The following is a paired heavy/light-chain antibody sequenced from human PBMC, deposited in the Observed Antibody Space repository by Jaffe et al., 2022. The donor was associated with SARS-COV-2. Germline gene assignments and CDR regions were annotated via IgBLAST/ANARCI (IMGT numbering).Light chain of an antibody. J-gene: IGKJ2*01. Sequence: DIQMTQSPSYLSASVGDRVTITCQASQDIMKYLNWYQHKPGEAPKLLIYGASNLQTGVPSRFSGTGSGTDFTFTIDSLQTEDIATYYCQQYDRLPNTFGQGTKLDIK. CDR3: QQYDRLPNT. CDR1: QDIMKY. CDR2: GAS. V-gene: IGKV1-33*01.
Heavy chain of an antibody. CDR2: ISYDGTSE. CDR3: ARHMKGYGRALDY. V-gene: IGHV3-30-3*01. Sequence: QVHLVESGGGLVQPGGSLTVSCAVSGFTFNAYAMHWVRQAPGKGLEWVAVISYDGTSENYADSVKGRFTISRDNSNNVLSLRMTSLGSDDTATYFCARHMKGYGRALDYWGQGTLVVVSS. J-gene: IGHJ4*02. D-gene: IGHD4-17*01. CDR1: GFTFNAYA.